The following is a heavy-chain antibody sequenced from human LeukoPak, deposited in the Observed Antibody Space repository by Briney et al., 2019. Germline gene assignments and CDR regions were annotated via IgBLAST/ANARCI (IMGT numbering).Heavy chain of an antibody. D-gene: IGHD2-15*01. CDR1: GGSISSYY. Sequence: PSETLSLTCTVSGGSISSYYWSWIRQPAGKGLEWIGRIYTSGSTNYNPSLKSRVTISVDTSKNQFSLKLSSVTAADTAVYYCVRVRGYCSGDSCYGGFDQWGQGTLVTVSS. CDR2: IYTSGST. V-gene: IGHV4-4*07. J-gene: IGHJ4*02. CDR3: VRVRGYCSGDSCYGGFDQ.